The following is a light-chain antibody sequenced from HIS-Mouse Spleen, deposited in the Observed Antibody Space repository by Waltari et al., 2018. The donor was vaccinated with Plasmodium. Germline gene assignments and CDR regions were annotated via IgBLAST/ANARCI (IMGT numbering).Light chain of an antibody. CDR2: DVI. V-gene: IGLV2-11*01. CDR3: CSYAGSYTFV. CDR1: SSAVGGYNY. J-gene: IGLJ1*01. Sequence: QSALTQPRSVSGSPGQSVTISCTGTSSAVGGYNYVSWYQKQPGTAPKRMIYDVIKRPSGFPDRFAGSKPGNTASLTISGLQAEDEADYYCCSYAGSYTFVFGTGTKVTVL.